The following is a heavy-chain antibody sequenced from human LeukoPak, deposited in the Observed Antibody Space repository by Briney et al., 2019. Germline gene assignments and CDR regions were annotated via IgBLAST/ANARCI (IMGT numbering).Heavy chain of an antibody. D-gene: IGHD3-16*02. CDR1: GGSISSYY. J-gene: IGHJ6*02. CDR2: INHSGST. Sequence: SETLSLTCTVSGGSISSYYWSWIRQAPGKGLEWIGEINHSGSTYYHPSLKSRVTISVDTSKKQFSLRLSSVTAADTAVYYCARGQGEYVWGSYRHYGMDVWGQGTTVIVSS. V-gene: IGHV4-34*01. CDR3: ARGQGEYVWGSYRHYGMDV.